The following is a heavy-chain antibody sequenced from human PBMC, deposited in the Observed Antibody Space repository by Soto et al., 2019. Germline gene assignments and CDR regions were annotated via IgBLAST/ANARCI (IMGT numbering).Heavy chain of an antibody. CDR3: ARHYSSGSRNWFDP. J-gene: IGHJ5*02. CDR1: GGSINSSSYF. CDR2: IYYSGGT. V-gene: IGHV4-39*01. Sequence: PSETLSLTCSVSGGSINSSSYFWGWVRQPPGKGLEWIGSIYYSGGTYYNPSLRSRVTISVDTSKNRFSLKLSSVTAADTAVFYCARHYSSGSRNWFDPWGQGTLVTVSS. D-gene: IGHD6-19*01.